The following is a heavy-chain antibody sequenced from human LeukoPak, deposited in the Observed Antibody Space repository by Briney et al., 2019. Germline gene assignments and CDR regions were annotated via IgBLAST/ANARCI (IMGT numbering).Heavy chain of an antibody. Sequence: PSETLSPTCTFSDDSISSIYWSWIRQSAGKGLEWIGRIHSSGGTHYNPALKSRVTMSVDTSKNQISLNVTSVTAADTALYYCARSRRGYTSDCWEDWGRGTLVTVSS. D-gene: IGHD5-18*01. V-gene: IGHV4-4*07. J-gene: IGHJ4*02. CDR1: DDSISSIY. CDR2: IHSSGGT. CDR3: ARSRRGYTSDCWED.